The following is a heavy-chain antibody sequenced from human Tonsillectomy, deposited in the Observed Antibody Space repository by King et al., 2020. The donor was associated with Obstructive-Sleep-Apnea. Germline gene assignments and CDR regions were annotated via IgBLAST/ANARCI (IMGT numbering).Heavy chain of an antibody. D-gene: IGHD2-2*01. CDR3: ARGRHDIVVLPAAIDY. CDR2: TSYDGSNE. Sequence: VQLVESGGGVVQPGRSLRLSCAASGFTFSSYAMHWVRQAPGKGLEWLAVTSYDGSNEYYADSVKGRFTISRDNSKNTLYLQMTSLSVEDTAVYFCARGRHDIVVLPAAIDYWGQGTLVTVSS. J-gene: IGHJ4*02. V-gene: IGHV3-30-3*01. CDR1: GFTFSSYA.